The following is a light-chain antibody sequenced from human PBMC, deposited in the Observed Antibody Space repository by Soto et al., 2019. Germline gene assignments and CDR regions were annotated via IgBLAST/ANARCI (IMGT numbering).Light chain of an antibody. V-gene: IGKV1-9*01. CDR2: AAS. CDR1: QDISSY. Sequence: DIQLTQSPSFLSASVGDRVTITCRASQDISSYLAWYQQKPGKPPKLLIYAASTLQSGVPSRFSGSGSGTEFTLTISSLQPEDFTTYYCQQLNSYPQISFGQGTRLEIK. CDR3: QQLNSYPQIS. J-gene: IGKJ5*01.